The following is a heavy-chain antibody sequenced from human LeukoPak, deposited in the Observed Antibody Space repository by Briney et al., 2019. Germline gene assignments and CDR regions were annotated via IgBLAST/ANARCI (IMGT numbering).Heavy chain of an antibody. CDR3: ARDGTVTKYYYYYYMDV. J-gene: IGHJ6*03. Sequence: GASVKVSCKASGGTFTSYDINWVRQATGQGLEWMGWMSPNSGNTGYAQKFQGRVTMTRNTSISTAYMELSSLRSEDTAVYYCARDGTVTKYYYYYYMDVWGKGTTVTVSS. CDR1: GGTFTSYD. CDR2: MSPNSGNT. D-gene: IGHD4-17*01. V-gene: IGHV1-8*01.